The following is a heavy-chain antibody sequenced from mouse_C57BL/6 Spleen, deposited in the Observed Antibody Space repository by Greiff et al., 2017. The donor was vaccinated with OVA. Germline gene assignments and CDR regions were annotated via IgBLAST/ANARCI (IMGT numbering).Heavy chain of an antibody. CDR2: ISYDGSN. CDR1: GYSITSGYY. CDR3: ARDEDYDYDCHGYFDV. D-gene: IGHD2-4*01. Sequence: VQLQQSGPGLVKPSQSLSLTCSVTGYSITSGYYWNWIRQFPGNKLEWMGYISYDGSNNYNPSLKNRISITRDTSKNQFFLKLNSVTTEDTATYYCARDEDYDYDCHGYFDVWGTGTTVTVSS. J-gene: IGHJ1*03. V-gene: IGHV3-6*01.